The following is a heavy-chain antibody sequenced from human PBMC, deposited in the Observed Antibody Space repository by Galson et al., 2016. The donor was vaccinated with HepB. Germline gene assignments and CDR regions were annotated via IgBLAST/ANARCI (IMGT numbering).Heavy chain of an antibody. CDR2: IHYTGST. D-gene: IGHD2-8*02. CDR1: GASIGSYY. CDR3: ARDIITGDSDTGKDAFDM. Sequence: SETLSLTCTVSGASIGSYYWSWIRQSPGKGLEWIGYIHYTGSTYYNPSLKSRVTISLDTSKNQFSLELTSVTAADTAVYYCARDIITGDSDTGKDAFDMWGQGTMVTVSS. J-gene: IGHJ3*02. V-gene: IGHV4-59*01.